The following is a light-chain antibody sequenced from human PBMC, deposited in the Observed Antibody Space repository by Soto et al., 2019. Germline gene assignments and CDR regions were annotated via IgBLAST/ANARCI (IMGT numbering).Light chain of an antibody. CDR1: S. CDR3: SSYGGDITFV. CDR2: TDD. J-gene: IGLJ1*01. V-gene: IGLV2-23*02. Sequence: QSVLTQPASVSGSPGQSITISCTGTSVSWYQHYPGKAPKLIIYTDDKRPPGISNRFSGSRSGNTASLTIFGLQPEDEADYYCSSYGGDITFVCGSRNKVT.